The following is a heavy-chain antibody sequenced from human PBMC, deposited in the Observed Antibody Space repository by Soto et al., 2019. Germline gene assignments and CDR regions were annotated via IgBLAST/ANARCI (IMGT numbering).Heavy chain of an antibody. CDR3: VRDGTKTLRDWFDP. V-gene: IGHV4-4*07. J-gene: IGHJ5*02. CDR2: IYATGTT. D-gene: IGHD1-1*01. CDR1: GASISGFY. Sequence: SETLSLTCTVSGASISGFYWSWIRKSAGKGLEWIGRIYATGTTDYNPSLKSRVMMSVDTSKKQFSLKLRSVTAADTAVYYCVRDGTKTLRDWFDPWGQESRSPSPQ.